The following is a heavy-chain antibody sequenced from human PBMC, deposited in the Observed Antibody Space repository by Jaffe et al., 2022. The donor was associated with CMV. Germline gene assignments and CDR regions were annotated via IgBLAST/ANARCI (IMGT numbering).Heavy chain of an antibody. D-gene: IGHD2-15*01. CDR3: ARGELVAATGAFDI. V-gene: IGHV4-39*01. J-gene: IGHJ3*02. CDR1: GGSISSSSYY. Sequence: QLQLQESGPGLVKPSETLSLTCTVSGGSISSSSYYWGWIRQPPGKGLEWIGSIYYSGSTYYNPSLKSRVTISVDTSKNQFSLKLSSVTAADTAVYYCARGELVAATGAFDIWGQGTMVTVSS. CDR2: IYYSGST.